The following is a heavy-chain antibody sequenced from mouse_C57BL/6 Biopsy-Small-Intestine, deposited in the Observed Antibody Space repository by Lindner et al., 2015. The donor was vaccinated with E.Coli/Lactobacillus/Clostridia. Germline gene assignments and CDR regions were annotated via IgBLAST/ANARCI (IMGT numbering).Heavy chain of an antibody. J-gene: IGHJ4*01. V-gene: IGHV1-42*01. CDR3: AIYDGYYYYAMDY. D-gene: IGHD2-3*01. Sequence: VQLQESGPELVKPGASVKISCKASGYSFTGYYMNWVKQSPEKGLEWIGEINPSTGGTTYNQKFKAKATLTVDKSSSTAYMQLKSLTSEDSAVYYCAIYDGYYYYAMDYWGQGTSVTVSS. CDR2: INPSTGGT. CDR1: GYSFTGYY.